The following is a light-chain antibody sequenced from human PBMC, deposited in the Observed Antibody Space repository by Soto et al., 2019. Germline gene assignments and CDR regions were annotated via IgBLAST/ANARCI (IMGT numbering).Light chain of an antibody. J-gene: IGKJ4*01. CDR2: AAS. CDR1: QSISNY. CDR3: QQSYGTLT. V-gene: IGKV1-39*01. Sequence: DIQMTQSPSSLSASVGDRVTITCRASQSISNYLNWYQQKPGRVPKVLMYAASSLQSGVPSRFSGSGSGTDFTLTISSLQPEDFATYYCQQSYGTLTFGGGTKVDIK.